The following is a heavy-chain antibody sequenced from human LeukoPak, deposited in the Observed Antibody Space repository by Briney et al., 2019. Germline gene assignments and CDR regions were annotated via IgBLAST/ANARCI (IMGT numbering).Heavy chain of an antibody. Sequence: GGSLRLSCAASGFTFSSYGVHWVRQAPGKGLEWVAFIRYDGSNKYYADPVKGRFTISRDNSKNTLYLQMNSLRAEDTAVYYCAKDRGYYYGSGSYSDYWGQGTLVTVSS. J-gene: IGHJ4*02. D-gene: IGHD3-10*01. V-gene: IGHV3-30*02. CDR2: IRYDGSNK. CDR1: GFTFSSYG. CDR3: AKDRGYYYGSGSYSDY.